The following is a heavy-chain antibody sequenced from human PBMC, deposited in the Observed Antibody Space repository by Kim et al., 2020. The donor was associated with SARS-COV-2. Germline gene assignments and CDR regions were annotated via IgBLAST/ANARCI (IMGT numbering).Heavy chain of an antibody. CDR3: ARSPTVTRSTPGPRLNWFDP. J-gene: IGHJ5*02. V-gene: IGHV1-3*01. Sequence: ASVKVSCKASGYTFTSYAMHWVRQAPGQRLEWMGWINAGNGNTKYSQKFQGRVTITRDTSASTAYMELSSLRSEDTAVYYCARSPTVTRSTPGPRLNWFDPWGQGTLVTVSS. D-gene: IGHD4-17*01. CDR1: GYTFTSYA. CDR2: INAGNGNT.